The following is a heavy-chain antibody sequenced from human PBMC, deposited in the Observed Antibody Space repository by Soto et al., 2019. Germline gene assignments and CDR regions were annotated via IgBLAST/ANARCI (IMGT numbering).Heavy chain of an antibody. Sequence: LRLSCTASGFTFSHAWMTWVRQTPGMGLEWVGRIKSLSDGGTADYGAPVKGRFTLSRDDSRNTVFLQMTSLKTDDTAVYYCYIPFYYHSMDVWGQGTTVTVSS. CDR2: IKSLSDGGTA. V-gene: IGHV3-15*01. CDR3: YIPFYYHSMDV. J-gene: IGHJ6*02. D-gene: IGHD3-10*01. CDR1: GFTFSHAW.